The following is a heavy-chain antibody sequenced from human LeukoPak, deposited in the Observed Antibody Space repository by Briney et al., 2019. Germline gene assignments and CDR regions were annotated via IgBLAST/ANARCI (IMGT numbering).Heavy chain of an antibody. Sequence: PSETLSLTCAVSVYSISSGYYLGWIRQPPGKGLEWIGSIYQSGSTYYNPSLKSRVTISVDTSKNQFSLKLSSVTAADTAVYYCARSLYYYYYMDVWGKGTTVTVSS. J-gene: IGHJ6*03. V-gene: IGHV4-38-2*01. CDR3: ARSLYYYYYMDV. CDR2: IYQSGST. CDR1: VYSISSGYY.